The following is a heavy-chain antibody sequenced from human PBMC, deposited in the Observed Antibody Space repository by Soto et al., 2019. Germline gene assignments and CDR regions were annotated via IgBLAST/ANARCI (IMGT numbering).Heavy chain of an antibody. V-gene: IGHV4-59*01. CDR2: IYYSGST. CDR3: ARAEMATSFFFDY. CDR1: GGSISSYY. D-gene: IGHD5-12*01. J-gene: IGHJ4*02. Sequence: QVQLQESGPGLVKPSETLSLTSTVSGGSISSYYWSWIRQPPGKGLEWIGYIYYSGSTNYNPSLKSRVTISVDTSKNQFSLKLSSVTAADTAVYYCARAEMATSFFFDYWGQGTLVTVSS.